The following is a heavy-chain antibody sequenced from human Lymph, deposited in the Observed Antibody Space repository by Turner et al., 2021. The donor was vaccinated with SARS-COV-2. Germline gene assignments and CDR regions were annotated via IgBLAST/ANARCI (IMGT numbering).Heavy chain of an antibody. J-gene: IGHJ5*02. Sequence: QVQLVQSGAEVKKPGSSVKVSCKASGGTFSSYAITWVRQAHGQGREWMGGIIPILAIANYAQKFQGRVTITADKSTSTAYMELSSLRSEDTAVYYCARDSPYCSSTSCYDPWGQGTLVTVSS. CDR3: ARDSPYCSSTSCYDP. CDR2: IIPILAIA. D-gene: IGHD2-2*01. CDR1: GGTFSSYA. V-gene: IGHV1-69*10.